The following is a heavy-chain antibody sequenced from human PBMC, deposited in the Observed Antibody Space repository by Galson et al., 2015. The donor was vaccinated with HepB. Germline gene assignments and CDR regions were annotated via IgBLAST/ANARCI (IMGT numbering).Heavy chain of an antibody. Sequence: SVKVSCKASGYTFTSYAMHWVRQAPGQRLEWMGWINAGNGNTKYSQKFQGRVTITRDTSASTAYMELSSLRSEDTAVYYCASSPLIVVVPAAMGRFDYWGQGTLVTVSS. J-gene: IGHJ4*02. CDR2: INAGNGNT. D-gene: IGHD2-2*01. CDR1: GYTFTSYA. V-gene: IGHV1-3*01. CDR3: ASSPLIVVVPAAMGRFDY.